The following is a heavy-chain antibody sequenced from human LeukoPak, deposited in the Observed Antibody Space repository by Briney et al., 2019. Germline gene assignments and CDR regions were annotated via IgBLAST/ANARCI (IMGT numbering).Heavy chain of an antibody. Sequence: SETLSLTCTVPGVSISTTSYYWGWIRQTPGKGLEWIGSMLYRGSTYYSPSLRSRVIISVDASKNQFFLTLSPVTAADTAVYYWARQGGWGGALSFFDSWGQGTLITVSS. D-gene: IGHD3-16*01. CDR2: MLYRGST. V-gene: IGHV4-39*01. CDR3: ARQGGWGGALSFFDS. CDR1: GVSISTTSYY. J-gene: IGHJ4*02.